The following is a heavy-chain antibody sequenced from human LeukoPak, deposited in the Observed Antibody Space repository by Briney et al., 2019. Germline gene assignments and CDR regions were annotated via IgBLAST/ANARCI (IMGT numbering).Heavy chain of an antibody. V-gene: IGHV3-21*01. D-gene: IGHD3-3*01. CDR2: ISSSSSYI. CDR3: ARDSHLSYDYDFWSAAFDI. CDR1: GFTFSSYS. J-gene: IGHJ3*02. Sequence: PGGSLRLSCAASGFTFSSYSMNWVRQAPGKGLEWVSSISSSSSYIYYADSVKGRFTISRDNAKNSLYLQMNSLRAEDTAVYYCARDSHLSYDYDFWSAAFDIWGQGTMVTVSS.